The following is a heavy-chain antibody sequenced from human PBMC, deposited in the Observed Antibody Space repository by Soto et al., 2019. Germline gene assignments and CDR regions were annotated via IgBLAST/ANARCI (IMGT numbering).Heavy chain of an antibody. Sequence: PSETLSLTCAVYGGSFSGYYWSWIRQPPGKGLEWIGEINHSGSTNYNPSLKSRVTISVDTSKNQFSLKLSSVTAADTAVYYCARGKRSVWGSYRLQGWFDPWGQGTLVTVSP. CDR3: ARGKRSVWGSYRLQGWFDP. V-gene: IGHV4-34*01. D-gene: IGHD3-16*02. CDR1: GGSFSGYY. J-gene: IGHJ5*02. CDR2: INHSGST.